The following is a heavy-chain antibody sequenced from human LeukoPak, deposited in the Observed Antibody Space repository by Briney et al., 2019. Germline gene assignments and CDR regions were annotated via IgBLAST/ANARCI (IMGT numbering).Heavy chain of an antibody. Sequence: GGSLRLSCAASGFTFSSYAMHWVRQAPGKGLEWVSVIYSGGSTYYADSVKGRFTISRDNSKNTLYLQMNSLRAEDTAVYYCARDHGGGELGFDYWGQGTLVTVSS. CDR1: GFTFSSYA. V-gene: IGHV3-66*01. CDR3: ARDHGGGELGFDY. CDR2: IYSGGST. J-gene: IGHJ4*02. D-gene: IGHD1-26*01.